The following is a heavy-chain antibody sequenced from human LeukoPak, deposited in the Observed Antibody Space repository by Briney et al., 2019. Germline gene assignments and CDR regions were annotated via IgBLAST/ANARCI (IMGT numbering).Heavy chain of an antibody. Sequence: PSETLSLTCTVSGGSISSSNHYWSWIRQPPGKGLEWIGSRYYSGSTYDNPSLKSRVTISVDTSENQFSLKLSSVTAADTAIYYCARHAISGWYFGYWGQGTLVTVSS. CDR3: ARHAISGWYFGY. D-gene: IGHD6-19*01. CDR1: GGSISSSNHY. V-gene: IGHV4-39*01. CDR2: RYYSGST. J-gene: IGHJ4*02.